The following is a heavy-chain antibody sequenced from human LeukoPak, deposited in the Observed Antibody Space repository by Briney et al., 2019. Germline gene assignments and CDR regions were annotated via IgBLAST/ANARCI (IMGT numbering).Heavy chain of an antibody. CDR2: IIPIFGTA. J-gene: IGHJ5*02. CDR1: GGTFSSYA. D-gene: IGHD1-26*01. Sequence: ASVKVSCKASGGTFSSYAISWVRQAPGQGLEWMGGIIPIFGTANYAQKFQGRVTITTDESTSTAYMELSSLRSEDTAVYYCAQRKWELLGNWFDPWGQGTLVTVSS. CDR3: AQRKWELLGNWFDP. V-gene: IGHV1-69*05.